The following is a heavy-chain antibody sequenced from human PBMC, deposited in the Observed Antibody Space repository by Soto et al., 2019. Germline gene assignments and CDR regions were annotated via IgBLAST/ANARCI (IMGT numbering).Heavy chain of an antibody. Sequence: KLVESGGGLVQPGGSLRLSCAASGFNFGTFWMSWVRQAPGKGLEWVACIKEDGSEAYYLDSVKGRFTISRDNAKNYLYLQLTSLGVEDTAIYYCAREWQSSFCSPTTCYFYGMDVLGQGTTVPASS. CDR3: AREWQSSFCSPTTCYFYGMDV. CDR2: IKEDGSEA. D-gene: IGHD2-21*01. V-gene: IGHV3-7*01. CDR1: GFNFGTFW. J-gene: IGHJ6*02.